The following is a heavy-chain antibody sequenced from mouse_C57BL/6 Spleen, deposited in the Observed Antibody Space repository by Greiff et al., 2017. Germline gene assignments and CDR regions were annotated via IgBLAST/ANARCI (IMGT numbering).Heavy chain of an antibody. V-gene: IGHV1-54*01. Sequence: QVQLQQSGAELVRPGTSVKVSCKASGYAFTNYLIEWVKQRPGQGLEWIGVINPGSGGTNYDEKFKGKATLTADKSSSTAYMQLSSLTSEDSAVYFCARSGDYDENYYAMDYWGQGTSVTVSS. D-gene: IGHD2-4*01. CDR3: ARSGDYDENYYAMDY. CDR2: INPGSGGT. J-gene: IGHJ4*01. CDR1: GYAFTNYL.